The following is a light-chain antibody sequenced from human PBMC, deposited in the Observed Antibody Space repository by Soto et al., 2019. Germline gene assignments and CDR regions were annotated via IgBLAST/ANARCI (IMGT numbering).Light chain of an antibody. CDR1: SSNIGSNI. CDR2: NNN. J-gene: IGLJ1*01. V-gene: IGLV1-44*01. CDR3: AAWDDSLNGHSV. Sequence: QSVLTQPPSASGTPGQTVTISCSGGSSNIGSNIVNWYQQLPGTAPKLLIYNNNERPSGVPDRISGSKSGTSASLAISGLQAEDEADYYCAAWDDSLNGHSVFGTGTKVTVL.